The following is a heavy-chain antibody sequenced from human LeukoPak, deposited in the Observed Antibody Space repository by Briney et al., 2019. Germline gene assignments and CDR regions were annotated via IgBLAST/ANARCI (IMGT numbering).Heavy chain of an antibody. Sequence: GGSLRLSCAASGFSFSSYGMHWVRQAPGKGLEWVAVISYDGTNKYYADSVKGRFTISRDNSKNTLYLQMNSLRAEDTAVYYCAKDRKVGATSYIGVIDYWGQGTLVTVSS. J-gene: IGHJ4*02. CDR1: GFSFSSYG. D-gene: IGHD1-26*01. CDR2: ISYDGTNK. CDR3: AKDRKVGATSYIGVIDY. V-gene: IGHV3-30*18.